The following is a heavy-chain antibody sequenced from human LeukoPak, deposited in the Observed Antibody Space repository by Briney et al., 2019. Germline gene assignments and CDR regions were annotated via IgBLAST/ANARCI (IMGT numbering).Heavy chain of an antibody. D-gene: IGHD3-22*01. CDR3: AKLLLD. Sequence: PGGSLRLSCAASGFTLSSSAMSWVRQAPGKGLEWVSVMTEGGATYYAVSVRGRFTISRDNSKNMLYLQMNSLRAEDTAVYYCAKLLLDWGQGALVTVSS. CDR1: GFTLSSSA. J-gene: IGHJ4*02. V-gene: IGHV3-23*01. CDR2: MTEGGAT.